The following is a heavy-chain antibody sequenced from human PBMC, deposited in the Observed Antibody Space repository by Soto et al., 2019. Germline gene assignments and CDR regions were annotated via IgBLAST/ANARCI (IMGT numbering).Heavy chain of an antibody. CDR2: ISTYNGNT. J-gene: IGHJ4*02. V-gene: IGHV1-18*01. CDR1: GYTFTTYG. Sequence: QVPLVQSGTEVKEPGASVKVSCQASGYTFTTYGITWVRQAPGQGLEWVGWISTYNGNTNYAQNLQDRVTLTTGSSGSASDMDLRSLRTDDPAEYYCVRSYERGCYGDFWVQGALDTDSS. CDR3: VRSYERGCYGDF. D-gene: IGHD4-17*01.